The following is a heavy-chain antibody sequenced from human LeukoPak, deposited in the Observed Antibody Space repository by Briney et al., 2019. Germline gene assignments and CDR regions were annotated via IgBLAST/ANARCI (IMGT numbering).Heavy chain of an antibody. J-gene: IGHJ4*02. Sequence: SETLSLTCAVSGGSLSGYYWNWIRQPPGKGLEWMGYVNAVGSTKYNPSLSSRLTISLHKSKNQFSLKLNSVTAADSAVYFCARRVPAASGGGFDYWGQGTLVAVSS. V-gene: IGHV4-4*08. CDR3: ARRVPAASGGGFDY. D-gene: IGHD2-2*01. CDR2: VNAVGST. CDR1: GGSLSGYY.